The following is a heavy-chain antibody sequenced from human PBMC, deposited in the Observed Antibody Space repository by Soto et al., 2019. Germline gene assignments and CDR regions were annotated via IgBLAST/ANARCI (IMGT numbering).Heavy chain of an antibody. J-gene: IGHJ3*01. CDR3: ARGGSSDWQVAFDF. V-gene: IGHV4-34*01. CDR2: VNHNGRD. CDR1: GGSFSGYF. D-gene: IGHD6-19*01. Sequence: SETLSLTCAVYGGSFSGYFWNWIRQTPGKGLEWIGKVNHNGRDNYNPSLKSRVTISLDMSKNQISLKLTSVTAADTAVYYCARGGSSDWQVAFDFWGQGTMVTVSS.